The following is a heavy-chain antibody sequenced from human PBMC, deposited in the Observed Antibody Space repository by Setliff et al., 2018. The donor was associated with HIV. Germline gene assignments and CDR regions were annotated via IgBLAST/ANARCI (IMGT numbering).Heavy chain of an antibody. J-gene: IGHJ4*02. V-gene: IGHV3-74*01. CDR3: HSGYDTEEQSYFDY. D-gene: IGHD5-12*01. CDR2: VNRDGSSE. CDR1: GFTFEKYW. Sequence: GESLKISCAGSGFTFEKYWMHLVRQAPGKGLVWVSRVNRDGSSETYADSVKGRFTISRDNAKNTLYLQMNSLRVEDTGVYYCHSGYDTEEQSYFDYWGQGTLVTVSS.